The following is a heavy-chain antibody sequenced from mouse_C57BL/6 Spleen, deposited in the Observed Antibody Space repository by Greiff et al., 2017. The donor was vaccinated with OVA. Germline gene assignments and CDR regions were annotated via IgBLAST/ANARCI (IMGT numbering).Heavy chain of an antibody. J-gene: IGHJ2*01. CDR3: AREGITTVVAGDY. CDR1: GYTFTSYW. CDR2: IDPSDSYT. Sequence: VQLQQSGAELVRPGTSVKLSCKASGYTFTSYWMHWVKQRPGQGLEWIGVIDPSDSYTNYNQKFKGKATLTVDTSSSTAYMQLSSLTSEDSAVYYCAREGITTVVAGDYWGQGTTLTVSS. V-gene: IGHV1-59*01. D-gene: IGHD1-1*01.